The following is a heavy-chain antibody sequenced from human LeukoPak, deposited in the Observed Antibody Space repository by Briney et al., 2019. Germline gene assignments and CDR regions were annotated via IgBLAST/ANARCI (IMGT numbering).Heavy chain of an antibody. CDR3: AKDILYYGEVDY. V-gene: IGHV3-23*01. CDR1: GFTFSNCA. J-gene: IGHJ4*02. CDR2: ISDGSGGST. D-gene: IGHD4-17*01. Sequence: GGSLRLSCAASGFTFSNCAMSWVRQAPGKGLEWVSTISDGSGGSTYYADSVKGRFTFSRDNSKNTLYLQMNSLRAEDTAVYYCAKDILYYGEVDYWGQGTLVTVSS.